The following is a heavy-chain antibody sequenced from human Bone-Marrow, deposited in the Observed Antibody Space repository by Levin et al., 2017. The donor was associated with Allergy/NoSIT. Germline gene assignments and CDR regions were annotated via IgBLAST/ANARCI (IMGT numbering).Heavy chain of an antibody. V-gene: IGHV3-21*06. J-gene: IGHJ6*02. Sequence: PGGSLRLSCAASGLSFSNYDMNWVRQAPGKGLEWVSSSSSGSSHIDYADSVKGRFTISRDNAKNSLYLQMNSLRLEDTAVYFCASWAMFYYDGSDFDYFYYGMDVWGQGTTVTVSS. CDR2: SSSGSSHI. CDR1: GLSFSNYD. D-gene: IGHD3-16*01. CDR3: ASWAMFYYDGSDFDYFYYGMDV.